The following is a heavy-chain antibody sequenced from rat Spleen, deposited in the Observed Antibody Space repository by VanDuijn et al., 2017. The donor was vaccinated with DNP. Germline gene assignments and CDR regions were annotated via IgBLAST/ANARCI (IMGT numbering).Heavy chain of an antibody. Sequence: EMQLVESGGSLVQPGRSMKLSCAASGFTFSDYGMAWVFQAPTKGLEWVASISYDGGTTYYRDSVKGRFTISRDNAKSTLYLQMDSLRSEDTATYYCIQRTTYGWGQGVMVTVSS. CDR2: ISYDGGTT. CDR1: GFTFSDYG. J-gene: IGHJ2*01. CDR3: IQRTTYG. D-gene: IGHD1-11*01. V-gene: IGHV5-20*01.